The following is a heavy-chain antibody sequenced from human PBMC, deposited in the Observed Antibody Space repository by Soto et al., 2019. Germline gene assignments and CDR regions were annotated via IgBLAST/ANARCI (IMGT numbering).Heavy chain of an antibody. Sequence: PSETLSLTCTVSGGSISSSSYYWGWIRQPPGKGLEWIGNVYYGGSTYYNPSLKSRVTISVETSKSQFSLKLSSVTAADTAVYYCARGVGLHFWSGYPYYFDYWGQGTLVTVSS. V-gene: IGHV4-39*01. CDR2: VYYGGST. CDR3: ARGVGLHFWSGYPYYFDY. D-gene: IGHD3-3*02. CDR1: GGSISSSSYY. J-gene: IGHJ4*02.